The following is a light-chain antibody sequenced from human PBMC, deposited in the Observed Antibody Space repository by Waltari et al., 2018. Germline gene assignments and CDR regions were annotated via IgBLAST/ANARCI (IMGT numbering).Light chain of an antibody. CDR2: GKN. J-gene: IGLJ1*01. CDR1: SLRSYY. CDR3: NSRDSSGNRYV. Sequence: SSELTQDPAVSVALGQTVRITCQGDSLRSYYASWYQQKPGQDPVLVIYGKNNRPSGIPDRFSGSSSGNTASLTITGAQAEDEADYYCNSRDSSGNRYVFGTGTKVTVL. V-gene: IGLV3-19*01.